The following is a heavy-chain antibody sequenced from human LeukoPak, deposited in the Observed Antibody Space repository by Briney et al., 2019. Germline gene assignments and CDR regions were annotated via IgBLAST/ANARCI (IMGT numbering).Heavy chain of an antibody. J-gene: IGHJ4*02. CDR3: ASASGSYDY. Sequence: PGGSLRLSCVASGFIFSSYWMSWVRRAPGKGLEWVANIRQDGREKYHVDSVKGRFTISRDNAKNSLYLQMNSLTAEDTAVYYCASASGSYDYWGQGTLVTVSS. CDR2: IRQDGREK. D-gene: IGHD1-26*01. CDR1: GFIFSSYW. V-gene: IGHV3-7*01.